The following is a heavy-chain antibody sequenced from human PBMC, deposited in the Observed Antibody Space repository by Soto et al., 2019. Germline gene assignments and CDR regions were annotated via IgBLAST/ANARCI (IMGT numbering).Heavy chain of an antibody. V-gene: IGHV3-23*01. CDR3: ARWSGYADA. D-gene: IGHD4-17*01. J-gene: IGHJ4*02. CDR2: LSGGGANT. Sequence: PXGSLRLAFAAYGVSFSTYSMAWVRQAAGKGPQWVSGLSGGGANTFYIDSVRGRFTISVDISRNTVFLQMDSLRVDDTAVYYCARWSGYADAWGRGTLVTVSS. CDR1: GVSFSTYS.